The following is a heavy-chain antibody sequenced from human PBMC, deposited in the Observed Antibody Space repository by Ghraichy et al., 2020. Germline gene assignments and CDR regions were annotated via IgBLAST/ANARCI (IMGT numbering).Heavy chain of an antibody. CDR1: GFTFSSYA. CDR2: ISYDGSNK. CDR3: ARDMDSSGLLDY. V-gene: IGHV3-30-3*01. D-gene: IGHD6-19*01. J-gene: IGHJ4*02. Sequence: LSLTCAASGFTFSSYAMHWVRQAPGKGLEWVAVISYDGSNKYYADSVKGRFTISRDNSKNTLYLQMNSLRAGDTAVYYCARDMDSSGLLDYWGQGTLVTVSS.